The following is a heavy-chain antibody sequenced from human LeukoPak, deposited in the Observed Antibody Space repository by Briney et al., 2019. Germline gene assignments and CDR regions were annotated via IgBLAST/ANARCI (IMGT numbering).Heavy chain of an antibody. V-gene: IGHV1-2*02. D-gene: IGHD3-3*01. Sequence: ASVKVSCKASGYTFTGYYMHWVRQAPGQGLEWMGWINPNSGGTNYAQKFQGRVTMTRDTSISTAYMELSRLRSDDTAVYYCARVYDFWSGYLYYFDCWGQGTLVTVSS. CDR1: GYTFTGYY. CDR2: INPNSGGT. CDR3: ARVYDFWSGYLYYFDC. J-gene: IGHJ4*02.